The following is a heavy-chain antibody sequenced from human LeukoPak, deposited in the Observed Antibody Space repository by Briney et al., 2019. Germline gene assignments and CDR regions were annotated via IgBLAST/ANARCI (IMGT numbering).Heavy chain of an antibody. CDR1: GFTFSSYS. CDR2: ISSSSSYI. Sequence: PGGSLRLSCAASGFTFSSYSMNWVRQAPGKGLEWVSSISSSSSYIYYADSVKGRFTISRDNAKNSLYLQMNSLRAEDTAVYYCARAGIAARFRYYYMDVWGKGTTVTVSS. D-gene: IGHD6-25*01. V-gene: IGHV3-21*01. CDR3: ARAGIAARFRYYYMDV. J-gene: IGHJ6*03.